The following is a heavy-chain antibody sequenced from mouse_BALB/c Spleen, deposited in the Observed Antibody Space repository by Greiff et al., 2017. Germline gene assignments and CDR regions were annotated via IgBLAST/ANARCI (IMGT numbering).Heavy chain of an antibody. V-gene: IGHV2-2*02. J-gene: IGHJ1*01. Sequence: VKLVESGPGLVQPSQSLSITCTVSGFSLTSYGVHWVRQSPGKGLEWLGVIWSGGSTDYNAAFISRLSISKDNSKSQVFFKMNSLQANDTAIYYCARNAGDGYYGGYFDVWGAGTTVTVSS. CDR3: ARNAGDGYYGGYFDV. CDR2: IWSGGST. D-gene: IGHD2-3*01. CDR1: GFSLTSYG.